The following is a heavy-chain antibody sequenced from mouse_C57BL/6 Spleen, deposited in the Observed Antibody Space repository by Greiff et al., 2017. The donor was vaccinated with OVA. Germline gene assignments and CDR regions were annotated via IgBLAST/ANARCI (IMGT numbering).Heavy chain of an antibody. D-gene: IGHD2-4*01. Sequence: QVQLQQSGPELVKPGASVKISCKASGYAFSSSWMNWVKQRPGKGLEWIGRIYPGDGDTNYNGKFKGKATLTADKSSSTAYMQLSSLTSEDSAVYFCARGFDYAWYFDVWGTGTTVTVSS. CDR2: IYPGDGDT. J-gene: IGHJ1*03. V-gene: IGHV1-82*01. CDR3: ARGFDYAWYFDV. CDR1: GYAFSSSW.